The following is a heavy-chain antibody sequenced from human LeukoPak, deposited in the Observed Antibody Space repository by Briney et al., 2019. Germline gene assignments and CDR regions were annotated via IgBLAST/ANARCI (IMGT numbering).Heavy chain of an antibody. CDR2: IYSGGST. D-gene: IGHD3-10*01. CDR1: GFTVSSNY. V-gene: IGHV3-53*01. Sequence: GGSLRLSCAASGFTVSSNYMSWVRQAPGKGLEWVSVIYSGGSTYYADSVKGRFTISRDNSKNTLYLQMNSLRAEDTAVYYCARDLWKYYGSGSYYNWGQGTLVTVSS. J-gene: IGHJ4*02. CDR3: ARDLWKYYGSGSYYN.